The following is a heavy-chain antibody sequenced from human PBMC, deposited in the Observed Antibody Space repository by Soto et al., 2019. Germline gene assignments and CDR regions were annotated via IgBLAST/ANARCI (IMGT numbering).Heavy chain of an antibody. CDR1: GYTFTSYG. D-gene: IGHD6-13*01. Sequence: GASVKVSCKASGYTFTSYGISWVRQAPGQGLEWMGWMNPNRGTTGYAQKYQGRVTMTMNPSISTAYMELSSLRSDDTAVYFCARASQQLVRCDYWGQGTPVTVSS. CDR2: MNPNRGTT. V-gene: IGHV1-8*02. CDR3: ARASQQLVRCDY. J-gene: IGHJ4*02.